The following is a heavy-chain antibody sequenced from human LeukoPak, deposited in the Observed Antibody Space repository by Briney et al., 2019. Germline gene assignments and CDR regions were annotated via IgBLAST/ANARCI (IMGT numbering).Heavy chain of an antibody. J-gene: IGHJ3*02. Sequence: SVKVSCKASGFTFTSSAMQWVRQARGQRLEWIGWIVVGSGNTNYAQKFQERVTITRDMSTSTAYMELSSLRAEDTAVYYCARIVVVVAATTVDAFDIWGQGTMVTVSS. CDR3: ARIVVVVAATTVDAFDI. CDR2: IVVGSGNT. CDR1: GFTFTSSA. V-gene: IGHV1-58*02. D-gene: IGHD2-15*01.